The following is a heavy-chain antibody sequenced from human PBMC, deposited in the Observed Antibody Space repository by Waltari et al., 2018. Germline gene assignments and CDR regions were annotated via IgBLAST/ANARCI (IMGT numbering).Heavy chain of an antibody. D-gene: IGHD3-10*01. CDR2: MNGYGTST. V-gene: IGHV3-74*01. CDR3: ARDKDFYATGSPLDR. J-gene: IGHJ5*02. Sequence: EVQLVGSGGGLVEPGGSVRLSCVASEFMFSGSAMIWVRRVPGKGRMWVARMNGYGTSTYYADFAKGRFIVSRDNAISTLNLQMSRLKVDDTGLYYCARDKDFYATGSPLDRWGHGTQVTVSS. CDR1: EFMFSGSA.